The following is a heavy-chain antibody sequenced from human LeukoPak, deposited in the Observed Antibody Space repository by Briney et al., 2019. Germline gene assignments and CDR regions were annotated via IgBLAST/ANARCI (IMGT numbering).Heavy chain of an antibody. D-gene: IGHD4-23*01. CDR1: GDSISSGSYY. Sequence: PSETLSLTCTVSGDSISSGSYYWGWIRQPPGKGLEWIGSIFHSGSTYYNPSLKSRVTISVGTSKNQFSLRLSSVTAADTAVYYCARTTVDNWFDPWGQGTLVTVSS. CDR2: IFHSGST. V-gene: IGHV4-39*01. J-gene: IGHJ5*02. CDR3: ARTTVDNWFDP.